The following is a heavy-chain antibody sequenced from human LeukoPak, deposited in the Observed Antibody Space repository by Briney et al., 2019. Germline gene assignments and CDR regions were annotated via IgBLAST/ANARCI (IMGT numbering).Heavy chain of an antibody. V-gene: IGHV3-11*03. CDR3: ARLYYYDSSGSIRALDY. D-gene: IGHD3-22*01. Sequence: GGSLRLSCAASGFTFSDYYMSWIRQAPGKGLEWVSYISSSSSYTNYADSVKGRLAISRDNAKNSLYLQMNSLRAEDTAVYYCARLYYYDSSGSIRALDYWGQGTLVTVSS. CDR1: GFTFSDYY. CDR2: ISSSSSYT. J-gene: IGHJ4*02.